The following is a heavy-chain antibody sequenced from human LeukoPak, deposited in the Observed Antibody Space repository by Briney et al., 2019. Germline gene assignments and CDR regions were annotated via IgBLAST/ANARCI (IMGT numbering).Heavy chain of an antibody. Sequence: ASVKVSCKTSGHTFAGYYLHWVRQAPGQGLEWMGWINANSGATKSAQKFQGRVTMTRDTSISTAYMDLSSLRSDDTAIYYFDRELVDGGNDRGAFDMWGQGTMITVSS. J-gene: IGHJ3*02. V-gene: IGHV1-2*02. CDR1: GHTFAGYY. D-gene: IGHD5-12*01. CDR2: INANSGAT. CDR3: DRELVDGGNDRGAFDM.